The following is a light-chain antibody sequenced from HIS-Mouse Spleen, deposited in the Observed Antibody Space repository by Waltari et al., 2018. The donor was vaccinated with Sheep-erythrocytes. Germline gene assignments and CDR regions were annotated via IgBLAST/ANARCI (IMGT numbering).Light chain of an antibody. Sequence: DSQMTQSPSSPPASVGDRVTITCRASQSISSYLNWYQQKPGKAPKLLIYAASSLQSGVPSRFSGSGSGTDFTLTISSLQTEDFATYYCQQSYSTPPTFGGGTKVEIK. CDR1: QSISSY. CDR3: QQSYSTPPT. V-gene: IGKV1-39*01. J-gene: IGKJ4*01. CDR2: AAS.